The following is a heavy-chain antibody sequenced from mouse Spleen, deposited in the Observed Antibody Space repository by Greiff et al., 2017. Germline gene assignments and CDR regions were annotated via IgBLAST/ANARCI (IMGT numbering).Heavy chain of an antibody. CDR2: IDPENGDT. Sequence: EVKLVESGAELVRPGASVKLSCTASGFNIKDDYMHWVKQRPEQGLEWIGWIDPENGDTEYASKFQGKATITADTSSNTAYLQLSSLTSEDTAVYYCTTGDGYPFDYWGQGTTLTVSS. J-gene: IGHJ2*01. D-gene: IGHD2-3*01. CDR3: TTGDGYPFDY. V-gene: IGHV14-4*01. CDR1: GFNIKDDY.